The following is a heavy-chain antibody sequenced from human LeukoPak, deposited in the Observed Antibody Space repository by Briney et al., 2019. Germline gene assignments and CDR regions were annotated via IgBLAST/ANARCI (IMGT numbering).Heavy chain of an antibody. J-gene: IGHJ4*02. D-gene: IGHD6-13*01. CDR2: ISGSGGNT. Sequence: PGGSLRLSCAASGFTFSSYAMSWVRQASGKGLEWVSAISGSGGNTNYADSVRGRFTISRDNSKNTLYLQMNSLRAEDTAIYYCAKVSWANYFDYWGQGTPVTVSS. CDR3: AKVSWANYFDY. CDR1: GFTFSSYA. V-gene: IGHV3-23*01.